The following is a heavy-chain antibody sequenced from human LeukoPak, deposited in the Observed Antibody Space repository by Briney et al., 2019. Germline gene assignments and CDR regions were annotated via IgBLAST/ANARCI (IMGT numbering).Heavy chain of an antibody. CDR2: IYYSGST. J-gene: IGHJ4*02. D-gene: IGHD3-3*01. Sequence: PSQTLSLTCTVSGGSISSGDYYWSWIRQPPGKGLEWIGYIYYSGSTYYNPSLKSRVTISVDTSKNQFSLKLSSVTAADTAVYYCARACYDFWSGYNSGGYFDYWGQGTLVTVSS. V-gene: IGHV4-30-4*08. CDR1: GGSISSGDYY. CDR3: ARACYDFWSGYNSGGYFDY.